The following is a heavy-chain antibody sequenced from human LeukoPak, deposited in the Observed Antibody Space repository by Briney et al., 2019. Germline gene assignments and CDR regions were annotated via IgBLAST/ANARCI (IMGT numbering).Heavy chain of an antibody. CDR3: ATSGSSGWWDYYYGMDV. J-gene: IGHJ6*02. Sequence: SETLSLTCTVSGGSISSYYWSWIRQPPGKGLEWIGYIYYSGSTNYNPSLKSRVTISVDTSKYQFSLKLSSVTAADTAVYYCATSGSSGWWDYYYGMDVWGQGTTATVSS. D-gene: IGHD6-19*01. CDR1: GGSISSYY. V-gene: IGHV4-59*01. CDR2: IYYSGST.